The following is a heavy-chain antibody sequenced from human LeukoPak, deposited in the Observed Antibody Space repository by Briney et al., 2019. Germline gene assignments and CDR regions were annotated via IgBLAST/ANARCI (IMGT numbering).Heavy chain of an antibody. CDR1: GGSISSGGYY. V-gene: IGHV4-31*03. D-gene: IGHD3-10*01. CDR2: IYYGGST. J-gene: IGHJ5*02. Sequence: SETLSLTCTVSGGSISSGGYYWSWIRQHPGKGLEWIGYIYYGGSTYYNPSLKSRVTISVDTSKNQFSLKLSSVTAADTAVYYCARGFNSGSYYISLFDPWGQGTLVTVSS. CDR3: ARGFNSGSYYISLFDP.